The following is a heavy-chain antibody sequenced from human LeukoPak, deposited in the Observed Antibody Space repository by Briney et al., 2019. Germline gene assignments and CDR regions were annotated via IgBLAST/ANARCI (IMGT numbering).Heavy chain of an antibody. CDR2: IYPGDSDT. D-gene: IGHD3-3*01. J-gene: IGHJ4*02. CDR3: ARRFHDFWSGPLNYFDY. CDR1: GYSFTSYW. Sequence: GESLKISCKGSGYSFTSYWIGWVRQMPGKGLEWMGIIYPGDSDTRYSPSFQGQVTISADKSISTAYLQWSSLKASDIAMYYCARRFHDFWSGPLNYFDYWGQGTLVTVSS. V-gene: IGHV5-51*01.